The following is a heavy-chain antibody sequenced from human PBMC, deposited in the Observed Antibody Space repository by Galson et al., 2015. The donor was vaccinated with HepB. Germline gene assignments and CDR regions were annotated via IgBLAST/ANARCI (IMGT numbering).Heavy chain of an antibody. V-gene: IGHV3-30*18. CDR1: GFTFSAYA. Sequence: SLRLSCAASGFTFSAYAIHWVRQAPGKGLEWVAVISSDGSRKYYADSVMGRFTISRDSSKNTLYLQMNSLRAEDAAVYYCAKPGRDSSWSYFDYWGQGTLVTVSS. CDR3: AKPGRDSSWSYFDY. CDR2: ISSDGSRK. J-gene: IGHJ4*02. D-gene: IGHD6-13*01.